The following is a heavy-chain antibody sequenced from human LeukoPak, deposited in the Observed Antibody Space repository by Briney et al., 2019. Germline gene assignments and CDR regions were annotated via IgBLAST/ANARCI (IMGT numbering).Heavy chain of an antibody. CDR1: GFTFSSYG. V-gene: IGHV3-23*01. D-gene: IGHD3-22*01. CDR3: AKATVDGTTYYYDSSGLGGLDY. Sequence: GGSLRLSCAASGFTFSSYGMSWVRQAPGKGLEWVSAISGSGGSTYYADSVKGRFTISRDNSKNTLYLQMNSLRAEDTAVYYCAKATVDGTTYYYDSSGLGGLDYWGQGTLVTVSS. CDR2: ISGSGGST. J-gene: IGHJ4*02.